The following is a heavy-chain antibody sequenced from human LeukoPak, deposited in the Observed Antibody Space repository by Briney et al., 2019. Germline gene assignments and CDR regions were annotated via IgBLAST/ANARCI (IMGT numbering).Heavy chain of an antibody. J-gene: IGHJ4*02. V-gene: IGHV3-30-3*01. CDR1: GFTFSSYA. CDR2: ISYAGSNN. Sequence: GGPLRLSCAASGFTFSSYAMHWLRPAPAKGRQWVAVISYAGSNNYYADSVKGRFTLSRDNSKKPLYLQMNSLRAEDTAVYYCARDFDYWGQGTLVTVSS. CDR3: ARDFDY.